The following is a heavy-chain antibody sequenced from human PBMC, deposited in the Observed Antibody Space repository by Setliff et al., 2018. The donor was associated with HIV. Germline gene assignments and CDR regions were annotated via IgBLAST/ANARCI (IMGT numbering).Heavy chain of an antibody. CDR3: ARDAPAEYYDFWSGYILWDV. CDR1: GYTFTSYY. CDR2: INHNSGGT. Sequence: ASVKVSCKASGYTFTSYYMHWVRQAPGQGLEWMGWINHNSGGTNYAQKFQGWVTITRDTSADTVYMELRSLRSDDTAVYYCARDAPAEYYDFWSGYILWDVWGKGTTVTVSS. V-gene: IGHV1-2*04. D-gene: IGHD3-3*01. J-gene: IGHJ6*04.